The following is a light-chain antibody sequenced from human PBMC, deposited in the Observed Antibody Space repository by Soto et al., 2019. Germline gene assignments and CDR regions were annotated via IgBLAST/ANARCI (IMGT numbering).Light chain of an antibody. CDR2: DVS. CDR3: CSYAGSSTYV. CDR1: SNDVGDYNF. J-gene: IGLJ1*01. V-gene: IGLV2-11*01. Sequence: QSVLTQPCSVSGSPGQSVTISCTGTSNDVGDYNFVSWYQQHPGKAPKLIIYDVSQRPSGVPDRFSGSKSGNTASLTISGLQAEDETDYYCCSYAGSSTYVFGTGTKVTVL.